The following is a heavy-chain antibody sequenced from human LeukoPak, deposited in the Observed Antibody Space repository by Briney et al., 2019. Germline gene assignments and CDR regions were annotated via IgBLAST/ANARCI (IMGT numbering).Heavy chain of an antibody. Sequence: ASVKVSCKAFGYAFTSYDVHWVRQASGQGLEWMGWMNPKIGKTGYAQKFQGRVTMTRDTSISTAYMELSGLRSEDTAVYYCTSYRFVGDNDDATHYWGQGTLVTVSS. CDR1: GYAFTSYD. CDR2: MNPKIGKT. V-gene: IGHV1-8*01. CDR3: TSYRFVGDNDDATHY. D-gene: IGHD4-23*01. J-gene: IGHJ4*02.